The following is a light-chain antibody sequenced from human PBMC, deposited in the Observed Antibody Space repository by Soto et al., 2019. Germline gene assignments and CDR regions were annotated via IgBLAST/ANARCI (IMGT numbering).Light chain of an antibody. Sequence: DIQMTQSPSTLSASVGDRVTITCRARQSISSWLAWYQQKPGKAPKLLIYDASSLESGVPSRCSGSGSGTEFTLTISSLQPDDFATYYCQQYNSYWTFGQGTKVDIK. CDR1: QSISSW. V-gene: IGKV1-5*01. CDR3: QQYNSYWT. CDR2: DAS. J-gene: IGKJ1*01.